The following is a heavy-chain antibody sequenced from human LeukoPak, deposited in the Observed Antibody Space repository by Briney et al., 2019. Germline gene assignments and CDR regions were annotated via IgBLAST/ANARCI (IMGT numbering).Heavy chain of an antibody. CDR2: ISSSSTTI. Sequence: AGGSLRLSCAASGFTFSTSHMNWVRQAPGKGLEWLSFISSSSTTIYYADSVKGRFTISRDDAKNSLYLQMNSLRDEDTAVYYCARDYYDSSGTDYWGQGTPVTVSS. J-gene: IGHJ4*02. CDR3: ARDYYDSSGTDY. V-gene: IGHV3-48*02. CDR1: GFTFSTSH. D-gene: IGHD3-22*01.